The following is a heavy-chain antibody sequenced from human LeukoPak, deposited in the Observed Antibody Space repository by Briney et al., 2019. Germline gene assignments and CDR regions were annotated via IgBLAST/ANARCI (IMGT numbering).Heavy chain of an antibody. CDR2: LAWNSDNV. J-gene: IGHJ4*02. CDR3: AKGSGPVRFSGRVLDY. Sequence: PGGSLRLSCAASGFTFDDYAMHWVRQAPGKGLEWVSTLAWNSDNVHYADSVKGRFTISRDNARNSLYLQMDSLRPEDTALYFCAKGSGPVRFSGRVLDYWGQGTLVTVSS. D-gene: IGHD5-12*01. CDR1: GFTFDDYA. V-gene: IGHV3-9*01.